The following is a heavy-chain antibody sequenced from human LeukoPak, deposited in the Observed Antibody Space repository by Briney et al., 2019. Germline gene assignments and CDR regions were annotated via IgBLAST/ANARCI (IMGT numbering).Heavy chain of an antibody. CDR2: MSWGGSRT. J-gene: IGHJ4*02. CDR3: VIDRYGSGWYLIVD. Sequence: GGSMRLSCAASGFTSDDYTMHWVRQVPGKGLGWISLMSWGGSRTNYADTVKDRFTSSIDNSKNTLYRPMNSLRTEDTAVYYCVIDRYGSGWYLIVDLGQGTLVTVSS. D-gene: IGHD6-19*01. CDR1: GFTSDDYT. V-gene: IGHV3-43*01.